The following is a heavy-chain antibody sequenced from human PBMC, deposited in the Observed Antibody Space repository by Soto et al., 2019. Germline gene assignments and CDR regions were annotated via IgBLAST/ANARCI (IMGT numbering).Heavy chain of an antibody. CDR3: ARAGIVQVSYAMDV. D-gene: IGHD2-8*01. Sequence: QLQLQESGPGLVKPSETLSLTCTVSGGSIGGDSWSWILQSPGKGLDFIGYIYHSGSTNYKPSLKSRVTISMDTSKNQFSLRLSSVTAADTAVYYCARAGIVQVSYAMDVWGQGTTVTVSS. CDR1: GGSIGGDS. V-gene: IGHV4-59*01. J-gene: IGHJ6*02. CDR2: IYHSGST.